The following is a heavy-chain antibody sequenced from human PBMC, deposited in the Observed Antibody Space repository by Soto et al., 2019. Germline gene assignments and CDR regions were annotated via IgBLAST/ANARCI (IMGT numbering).Heavy chain of an antibody. CDR3: ARNSLATILYGMDV. Sequence: ASVKLSCKASGYTFTEYYMHWVRQAPGQGLEWMGWINPNNGGTNYAQKFQGWVTMTRDTSISTVYMELSRLRSDDTAVYYCARNSLATILYGMDVWGQGTTVTGSS. V-gene: IGHV1-2*04. J-gene: IGHJ6*02. D-gene: IGHD5-12*01. CDR1: GYTFTEYY. CDR2: INPNNGGT.